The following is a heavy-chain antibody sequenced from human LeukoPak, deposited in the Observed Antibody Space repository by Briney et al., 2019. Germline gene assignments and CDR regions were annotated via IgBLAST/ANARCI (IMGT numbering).Heavy chain of an antibody. CDR3: AKDCSSTSCPTSDY. J-gene: IGHJ4*02. V-gene: IGHV3-23*01. Sequence: GGSLRLSCVASGFTFSNHYMSWVRQAPGKGLEWVSAISGSGVSTYYADSVKGRFTISRDNSKNTLYLQMNSLRAEDTAVYYCAKDCSSTSCPTSDYWGQGTLVTVSS. CDR1: GFTFSNHY. CDR2: ISGSGVST. D-gene: IGHD2-2*01.